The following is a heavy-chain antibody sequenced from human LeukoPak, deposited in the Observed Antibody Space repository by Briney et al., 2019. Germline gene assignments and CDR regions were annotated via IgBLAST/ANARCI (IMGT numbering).Heavy chain of an antibody. V-gene: IGHV3-21*01. J-gene: IGHJ4*02. D-gene: IGHD3-22*01. Sequence: GGSLRLSCAASGFTFSSYSMNWVRQAPGKGLEWVSSISSSSSYIYYADSVKGRSTISRDNAKNSLYLQMNSLRAEDTAVYYCARDPPRDSSGYTLYYFDYWGQGTLVTVSS. CDR1: GFTFSSYS. CDR2: ISSSSSYI. CDR3: ARDPPRDSSGYTLYYFDY.